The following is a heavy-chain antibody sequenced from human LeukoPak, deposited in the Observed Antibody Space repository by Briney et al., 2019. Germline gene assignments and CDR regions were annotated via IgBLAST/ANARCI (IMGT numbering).Heavy chain of an antibody. CDR1: GGSISSSSYS. CDR2: ISPRGNT. V-gene: IGHV4-39*01. D-gene: IGHD1-26*01. Sequence: PSETLSLTCTVSGGSISSSSYSWAWIRQSPGKGLEWIGSISPRGNTYYDLTLKSRVTIPVDTSKNQFSLKLSSVTATDTAVYYCARLGRDLELKYFSLWGQGSLVTVSS. CDR3: ARLGRDLELKYFSL. J-gene: IGHJ4*02.